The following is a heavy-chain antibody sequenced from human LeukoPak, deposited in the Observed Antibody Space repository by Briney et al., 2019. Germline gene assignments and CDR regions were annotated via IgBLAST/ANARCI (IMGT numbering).Heavy chain of an antibody. D-gene: IGHD3-22*01. CDR3: ATKTVGNYPYDY. CDR2: IGTSGDT. V-gene: IGHV3-23*01. Sequence: GGSLRLSCAAAGLTFSNSPMNWVRQAPGKGLEWVSTIGTSGDTYYADSVKGRFTISRDISKDTVYLQMTSLRAEDTALYYCATKTVGNYPYDYWGQGILVTVSP. CDR1: GLTFSNSP. J-gene: IGHJ4*02.